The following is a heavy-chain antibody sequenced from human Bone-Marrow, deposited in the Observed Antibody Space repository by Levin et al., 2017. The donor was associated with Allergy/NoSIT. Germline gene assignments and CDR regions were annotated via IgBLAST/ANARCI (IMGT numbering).Heavy chain of an antibody. Sequence: SCAASGFTFDDYAMHWVRQAPGKGLEWVSGISWNSGSIGYADSVKGRFTISRDNAKNSLYLQMNSLRAEDTALYYCAKGDYYDSSGYYWALHYWGQGTLVTVSS. J-gene: IGHJ4*02. D-gene: IGHD3-22*01. CDR1: GFTFDDYA. CDR2: ISWNSGSI. V-gene: IGHV3-9*01. CDR3: AKGDYYDSSGYYWALHY.